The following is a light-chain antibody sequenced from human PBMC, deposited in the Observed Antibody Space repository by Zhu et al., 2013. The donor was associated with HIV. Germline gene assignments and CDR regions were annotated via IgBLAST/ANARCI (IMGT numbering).Light chain of an antibody. CDR2: QDN. V-gene: IGLV3-1*01. CDR1: KLEDKY. CDR3: QAWDSSTVV. Sequence: SYGLTQPPSVSVSPGLTASITCSGDKLEDKYAFWYQQKPGQSPVLLIYQDNKRPSGIPERFSGSNSGNTATLTIRGAQAMDEADYYCQAWDSSTVVFGGGTRLTVL. J-gene: IGLJ3*02.